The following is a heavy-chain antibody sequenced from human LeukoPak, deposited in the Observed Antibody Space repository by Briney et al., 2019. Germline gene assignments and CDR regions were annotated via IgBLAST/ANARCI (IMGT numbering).Heavy chain of an antibody. D-gene: IGHD3-22*01. CDR3: ATDPTYYFDGSGYYHVDY. CDR2: LDVEAGDT. Sequence: ASVKVSCKVSGNRLTELSVHWVRQAPGKGLEWMGGLDVEAGDTKYAQNFQGRVTMTEDTSTDTAYMELSSLRSEDTAVYYCATDPTYYFDGSGYYHVDYWGQGTLVTVSS. CDR1: GNRLTELS. V-gene: IGHV1-24*01. J-gene: IGHJ4*02.